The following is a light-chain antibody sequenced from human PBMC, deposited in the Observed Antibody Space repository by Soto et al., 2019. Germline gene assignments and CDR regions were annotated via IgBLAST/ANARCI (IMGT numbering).Light chain of an antibody. CDR3: QQRSKWPLT. J-gene: IGKJ4*01. CDR1: QSVTSN. CDR2: GVS. V-gene: IGKV3-11*01. Sequence: EIVLTQTSATLSLSPGERATLSCRASQSVTSNALAWYQQKPGQAPRLLIYGVSSRSTVIPDRFSGSGSGTDFTLTISSLEPEDFAVYYCQQRSKWPLTFGGGTKVEIK.